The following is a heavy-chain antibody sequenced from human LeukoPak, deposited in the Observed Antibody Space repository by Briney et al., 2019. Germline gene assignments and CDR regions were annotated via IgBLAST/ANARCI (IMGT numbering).Heavy chain of an antibody. Sequence: PGGSLRLSCAASGFTFSNAWMSWVRQAPGKGLEWVSSISTSSSYIYYADSVKGRFTISRDNARNSLYLQMNSLRAEDTAVYYCARDRDWNSGFDYWGQGTLVTVSS. CDR2: ISTSSSYI. J-gene: IGHJ4*02. V-gene: IGHV3-21*01. D-gene: IGHD1-7*01. CDR3: ARDRDWNSGFDY. CDR1: GFTFSNAW.